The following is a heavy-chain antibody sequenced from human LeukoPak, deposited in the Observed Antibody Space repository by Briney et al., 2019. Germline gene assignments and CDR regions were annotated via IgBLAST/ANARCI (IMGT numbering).Heavy chain of an antibody. D-gene: IGHD3-10*02. CDR2: INQDGREK. CDR1: GFTFRSYW. J-gene: IGHJ6*04. V-gene: IGHV3-7*01. CDR3: AELGITMIGGV. Sequence: GGSLRLSCAASGFTFRSYWMSWVRQAPGKGLEWVANINQDGREKYYVDSVKGRFTISRDNAKNSLYLQMNSLRAEDTAVYYCAELGITMIGGVWGKGTTVTISS.